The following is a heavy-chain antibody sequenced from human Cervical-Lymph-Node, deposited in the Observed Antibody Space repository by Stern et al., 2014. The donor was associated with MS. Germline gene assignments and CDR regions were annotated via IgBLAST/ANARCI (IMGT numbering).Heavy chain of an antibody. D-gene: IGHD6-19*01. CDR1: GFTFSDYN. CDR3: ARGSNGWISAEYFHH. J-gene: IGHJ1*01. Sequence: MQLVQSGGGLVKPGGSLRLSCATSGFTFSDYNMNWVRQAPGKGLEWVSSISSSSSYIYYADSVKGRFTISRDNAKNSLYLQMNSLRAEDTAMYYCARGSNGWISAEYFHHWGQGTLVTVSS. V-gene: IGHV3-21*01. CDR2: ISSSSSYI.